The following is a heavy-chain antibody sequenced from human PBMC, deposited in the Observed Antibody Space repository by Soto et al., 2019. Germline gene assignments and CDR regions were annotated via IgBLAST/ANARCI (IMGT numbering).Heavy chain of an antibody. D-gene: IGHD6-19*01. Sequence: QVQLLQSGAEVKKPGSSVRVSCEASGGTFRTYAISWVRQAPGQGLEWMGEIIPIFGTVNYAQKFQGRVTITADESTNTGSVDLRSRRYEDTAVYYCAKGAVAGTPTSYYYYGMDGWGQGTTVTVSS. CDR2: IIPIFGTV. J-gene: IGHJ6*02. CDR3: AKGAVAGTPTSYYYYGMDG. V-gene: IGHV1-69*12. CDR1: GGTFRTYA.